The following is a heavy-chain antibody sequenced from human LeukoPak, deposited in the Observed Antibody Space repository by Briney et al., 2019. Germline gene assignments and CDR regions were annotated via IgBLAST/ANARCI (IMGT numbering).Heavy chain of an antibody. D-gene: IGHD2-21*01. J-gene: IGHJ6*02. CDR3: ATRSLYFGMDV. V-gene: IGHV3-23*01. CDR1: GFSSGSSA. CDR2: ISGSGSYT. Sequence: PGGSLRLSCAASGFSSGSSALGWVRQAPGKGLEWVSSISGSGSYTYYADSVKGRFTISRDNSKNTVYLQMNSLRDEDTAIYYCATRSLYFGMDVWGQGTT.